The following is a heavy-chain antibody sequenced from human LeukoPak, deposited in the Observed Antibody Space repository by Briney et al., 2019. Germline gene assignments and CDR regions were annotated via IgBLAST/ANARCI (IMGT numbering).Heavy chain of an antibody. CDR1: GGSISSYY. V-gene: IGHV4-39*07. CDR2: IYYSGST. D-gene: IGHD6-13*01. Sequence: SGTLSLTCTVSGGSISSYYWGWIRQPPGKGLEWIGSIYYSGSTYYKPSLKSRVTISLDTSKNQFSLKLSSVTAADTAVYYCARDVVAAPGTWDYWGQGTLVTVSS. CDR3: ARDVVAAPGTWDY. J-gene: IGHJ4*02.